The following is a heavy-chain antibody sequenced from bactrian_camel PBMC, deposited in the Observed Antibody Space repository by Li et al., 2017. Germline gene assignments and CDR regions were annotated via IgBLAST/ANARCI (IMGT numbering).Heavy chain of an antibody. CDR2: IWNDGRVT. CDR3: ATAGSSFLPTGY. D-gene: IGHD5*01. J-gene: IGHJ4*01. CDR1: GFAFSSNY. Sequence: VQLVESGGGLVQPGGSLRLSCAASGFAFSSNYMAWVRQAPAKGLEWVSTIWNDGRVTYYAGSVKGRFTISRDNTKNMMYLQMNSLKPEDTALYYCATAGSSFLPTGYWGQGTQVTVS. V-gene: IGHV3-2*01.